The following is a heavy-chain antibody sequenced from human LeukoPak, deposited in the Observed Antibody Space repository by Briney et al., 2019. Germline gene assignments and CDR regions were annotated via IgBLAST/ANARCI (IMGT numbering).Heavy chain of an antibody. Sequence: PSQTLSLTCTVSGGSISSGDYYWSWTRQPPGRGLEWIGYIYYSGSTYYNPSLKSRVTISVDTSKNQFSLKLSSVTAADTAVYYCARDTEQQLGNYYYYGMDVWGQGTTVTVSS. CDR2: IYYSGST. CDR1: GGSISSGDYY. V-gene: IGHV4-30-4*01. D-gene: IGHD6-13*01. J-gene: IGHJ6*02. CDR3: ARDTEQQLGNYYYYGMDV.